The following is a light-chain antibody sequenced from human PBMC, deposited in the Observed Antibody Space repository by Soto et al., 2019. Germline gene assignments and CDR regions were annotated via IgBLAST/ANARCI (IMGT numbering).Light chain of an antibody. CDR1: QSLLHSNGYNY. V-gene: IGKV2-28*01. J-gene: IGKJ1*01. CDR3: MQPLQSWT. Sequence: DIVMTQSPLSLPVTPGEPASISCRSSQSLLHSNGYNYLVWYLQKPGQSPQLLIYLGSNRASGVPDRFSGSGSGTYFTLKISRVEAEDVGVYYCMQPLQSWTFGQGTKVEIK. CDR2: LGS.